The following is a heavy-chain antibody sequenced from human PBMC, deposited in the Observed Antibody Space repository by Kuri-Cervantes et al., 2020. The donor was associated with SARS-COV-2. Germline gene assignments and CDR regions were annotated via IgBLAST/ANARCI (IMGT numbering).Heavy chain of an antibody. CDR3: ARSVIIFGGVIFDQ. V-gene: IGHV4-61*01. Sequence: GSLRLSCTVSGGSISSESYYWSWIRQPPGRGLEWVGHIYHTGSTNYNPSLKSRLTISVDTSKSQFSLKLSSVTAADTAVYYCARSVIIFGGVIFDQWDQGTLVTVSS. J-gene: IGHJ4*02. CDR2: IYHTGST. CDR1: GGSISSESYY. D-gene: IGHD3-16*01.